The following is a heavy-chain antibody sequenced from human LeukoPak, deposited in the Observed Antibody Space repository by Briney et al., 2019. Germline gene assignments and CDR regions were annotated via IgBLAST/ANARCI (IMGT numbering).Heavy chain of an antibody. Sequence: VSVKVSCKASGYSLTGYYMHWLRQAPGQGLEWMGWINPNSGDTGYAQKFQGRVTMTRDMSISTIYMELTRLRPDDTALYYCARWDGYSSSPDYWGQGTLVTVSS. J-gene: IGHJ4*02. CDR3: ARWDGYSSSPDY. V-gene: IGHV1-2*02. D-gene: IGHD6-13*01. CDR1: GYSLTGYY. CDR2: INPNSGDT.